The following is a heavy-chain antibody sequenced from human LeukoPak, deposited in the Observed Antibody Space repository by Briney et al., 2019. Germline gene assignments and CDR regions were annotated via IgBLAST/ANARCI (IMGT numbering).Heavy chain of an antibody. CDR2: IIPIFGTA. CDR1: GGTFSSYA. J-gene: IGHJ6*03. V-gene: IGHV1-69*05. D-gene: IGHD5-18*01. Sequence: ASVKVSCKASGGTFSSYAISWVRQAPGQGLEWMGRIIPIFGTANYAQKFQGRVTITTDESTSTAYMELSSLRSEDTAVYYCAYTAMVTTYYYYYMDVWGKGPRSPSP. CDR3: AYTAMVTTYYYYYMDV.